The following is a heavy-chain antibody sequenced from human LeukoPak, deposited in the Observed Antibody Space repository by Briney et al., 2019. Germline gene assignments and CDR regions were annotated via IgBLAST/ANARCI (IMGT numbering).Heavy chain of an antibody. CDR3: AKDREGVAGPFDY. V-gene: IGHV3-30*18. J-gene: IGHJ4*02. CDR2: ISYDGSNK. CDR1: GFTFSSYG. Sequence: GGSLRLSCAASGFTFSSYGMHWVRQAPGKGLEWVAVISYDGSNKYYADSVKGRFTISRDNSKNTLYLQMNSLRAEDTAVYYCAKDREGVAGPFDYWGQGTLVTVSP. D-gene: IGHD6-19*01.